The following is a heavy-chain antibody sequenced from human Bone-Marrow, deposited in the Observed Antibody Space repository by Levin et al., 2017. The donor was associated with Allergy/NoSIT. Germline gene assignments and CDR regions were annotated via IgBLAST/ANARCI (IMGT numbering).Heavy chain of an antibody. CDR1: GFTFSNFG. Sequence: GESLKISCAASGFTFSNFGMHWVRQAPGKGPEWLAVVWYSGSNENYADSVKGRFTISRDNSKNTLYLQMNSLRAEDTAVYYCARVAFEYQRFSLWGQGGMEVWGQGTTVIVSS. V-gene: IGHV3-33*01. CDR2: VWYSGSNE. J-gene: IGHJ6*02. CDR3: ARVAFEYQRFSLWGQGGMEV. D-gene: IGHD2-2*01.